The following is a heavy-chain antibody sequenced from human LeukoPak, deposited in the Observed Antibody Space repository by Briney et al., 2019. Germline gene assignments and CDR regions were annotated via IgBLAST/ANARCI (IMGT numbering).Heavy chain of an antibody. Sequence: GGSLRLSCAASGFTFSSYEMNWVRQAPGKGLEWVSGISPSGDIKYYVDSVKGRFTVSRDNSKNTLYLQINSLRDEDTAVYYCAKDDAWLQYNDWGQGTLVTVSS. J-gene: IGHJ4*02. D-gene: IGHD5-24*01. CDR2: ISPSGDIK. V-gene: IGHV3-23*01. CDR3: AKDDAWLQYND. CDR1: GFTFSSYE.